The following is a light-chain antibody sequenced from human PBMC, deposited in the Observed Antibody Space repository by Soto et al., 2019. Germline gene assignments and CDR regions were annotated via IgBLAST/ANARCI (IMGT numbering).Light chain of an antibody. Sequence: QSVLTQPASVSGSPGQSITIPCTGTSSDVGAYNYVSWYQQHPGNAPKLMIYDVSNRPSGVSNRFSGSKSGNTASLTISGLQAEDEADYYCSSYTTSSTPCVFGTGTKVNVL. CDR3: SSYTTSSTPCV. CDR1: SSDVGAYNY. CDR2: DVS. J-gene: IGLJ1*01. V-gene: IGLV2-14*01.